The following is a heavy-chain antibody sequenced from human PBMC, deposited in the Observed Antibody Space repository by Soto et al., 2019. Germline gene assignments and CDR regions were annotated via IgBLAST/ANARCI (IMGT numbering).Heavy chain of an antibody. CDR3: ATHTIVGATDYYYYGMDV. V-gene: IGHV1-24*01. CDR2: FDPEDGET. CDR1: GYTLTELS. D-gene: IGHD1-26*01. J-gene: IGHJ6*02. Sequence: ASVKVSCKVSGYTLTELSMHWVRQAPGKGLEWMGGFDPEDGETIHAQKFQGRVTMTEDTSTDTAYMELSSLRSEDTAVYYCATHTIVGATDYYYYGMDVWGQGTTVTVSS.